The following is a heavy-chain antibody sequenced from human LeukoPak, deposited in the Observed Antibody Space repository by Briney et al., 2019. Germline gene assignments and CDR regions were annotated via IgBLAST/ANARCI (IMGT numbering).Heavy chain of an antibody. V-gene: IGHV3-23*01. CDR1: GFTFNNYA. CDR3: AKAPPAATNYYYGMDV. Sequence: GGSLRLSCAASGFTFNNYAMTSVRQAPGKGLEWVSAVRGRGDATYYADSVKGRFTISRDDSQNTLYLQMNSLRAEDTAVYHCAKAPPAATNYYYGMDVWGQGTTVTVSS. J-gene: IGHJ6*02. CDR2: VRGRGDAT. D-gene: IGHD2-15*01.